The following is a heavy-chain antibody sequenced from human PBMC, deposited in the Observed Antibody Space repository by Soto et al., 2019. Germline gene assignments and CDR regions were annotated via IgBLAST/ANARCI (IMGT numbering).Heavy chain of an antibody. V-gene: IGHV4-59*01. J-gene: IGHJ5*01. CDR1: GGSISSYY. CDR2: IFYSGST. Sequence: QVQLQESGPGLVKPSETLSLTCTVSGGSISSYYWSWIRQPPGKGLEWIGFIFYSGSTSYNPSLKSRGPISIDTSEYQFSLKLNSVTAADTAVYYCASMIGDPVLSFDSWGQGTLVAVSS. CDR3: ASMIGDPVLSFDS. D-gene: IGHD3-10*02.